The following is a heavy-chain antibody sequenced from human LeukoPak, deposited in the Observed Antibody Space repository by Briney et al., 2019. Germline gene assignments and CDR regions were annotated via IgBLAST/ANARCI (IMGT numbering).Heavy chain of an antibody. CDR1: GGSFSGYY. J-gene: IGHJ6*02. Sequence: SETLSLTCAVYGGSFSGYYWSWIRQPPGKGLEWIGEINHSGSTNYNPSLKSRVTISVDTSKNQFSLKLSSMTAADTAVYYCASLYSNHYYYYYGMDVWGQGTTVTVSS. CDR3: ASLYSNHYYYYYGMDV. D-gene: IGHD2-21*01. V-gene: IGHV4-34*01. CDR2: INHSGST.